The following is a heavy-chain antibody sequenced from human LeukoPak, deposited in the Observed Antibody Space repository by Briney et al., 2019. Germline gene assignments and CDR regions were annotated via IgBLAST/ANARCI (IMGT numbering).Heavy chain of an antibody. CDR2: INHSGST. D-gene: IGHD3-22*01. CDR3: ASRPYYYDSSGYRRTDY. Sequence: SETLSLTCAVYGGSFSGYYWSWIRQPPGKGLEWIGEINHSGSTNYNPSLKSRVTISVDTSKNQFSLKLSSVTAADTAVYYCASRPYYYDSSGYRRTDYWGQGTLVTASS. J-gene: IGHJ4*02. V-gene: IGHV4-34*01. CDR1: GGSFSGYY.